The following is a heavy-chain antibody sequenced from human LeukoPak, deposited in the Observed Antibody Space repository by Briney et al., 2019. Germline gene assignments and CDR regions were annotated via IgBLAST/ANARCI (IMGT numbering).Heavy chain of an antibody. CDR1: GFTFSSYG. D-gene: IGHD1-1*01. J-gene: IGHJ4*02. V-gene: IGHV3-30*02. CDR3: AKATGTFYYFDY. Sequence: GGSLRLSCAASGFTFSSYGMHWVRQAPGKGLEWVAFIRYDGSNKYYADSVKGRFTISRDNSKNTLYLQMNSLRAEDTAVYYCAKATGTFYYFDYWGQGTLVTVSS. CDR2: IRYDGSNK.